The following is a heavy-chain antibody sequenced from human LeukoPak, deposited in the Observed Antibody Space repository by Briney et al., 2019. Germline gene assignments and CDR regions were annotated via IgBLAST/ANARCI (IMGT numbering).Heavy chain of an antibody. CDR1: GYTFSDYY. Sequence: ASVKVSCKASGYTFSDYYIHWVRQAPGQGLEWMGWISPYSGHTKYEQIFQGRVTMTTDTSTSTAYMELRSLRSDDTAVYYCARDGGYSAHDYWGQGTLVTVSS. CDR2: ISPYSGHT. D-gene: IGHD5-18*01. CDR3: ARDGGYSAHDY. V-gene: IGHV1-18*04. J-gene: IGHJ4*02.